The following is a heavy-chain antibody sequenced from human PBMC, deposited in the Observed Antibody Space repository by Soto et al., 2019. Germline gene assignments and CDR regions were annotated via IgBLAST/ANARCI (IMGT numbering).Heavy chain of an antibody. Sequence: GGSLRLSCAASGFTFSSYAMSWVRQAPGKGLEWVSAISGSGGSTYYADSVKGRFTISRDNSKNTLHLQMNSLRAEDTAVFYCAKAFCSSSSCRDTTWGQGTLVTVSS. CDR2: ISGSGGST. CDR1: GFTFSSYA. V-gene: IGHV3-23*01. D-gene: IGHD2-2*01. CDR3: AKAFCSSSSCRDTT. J-gene: IGHJ4*02.